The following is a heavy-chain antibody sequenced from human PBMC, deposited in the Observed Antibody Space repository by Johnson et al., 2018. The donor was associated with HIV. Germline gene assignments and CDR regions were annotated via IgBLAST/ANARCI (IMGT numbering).Heavy chain of an antibody. CDR3: SKFVGYCSGGGCYTPGDI. D-gene: IGHD2-15*01. V-gene: IGHV3-73*02. Sequence: VQLVESRGGLVQPGGSLKLACAASGFTFSGSALHWVRQASGKGLEWIGHIRSKTNTYATEYAASVKGRFTISRDDSQNTAYLQMNSLKTEDKAVYYCSKFVGYCSGGGCYTPGDIWGQGTMVTVSS. J-gene: IGHJ3*02. CDR2: IRSKTNTYAT. CDR1: GFTFSGSA.